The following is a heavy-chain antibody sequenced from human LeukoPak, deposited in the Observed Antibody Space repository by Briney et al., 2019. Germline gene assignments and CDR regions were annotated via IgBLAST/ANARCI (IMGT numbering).Heavy chain of an antibody. Sequence: GGSLRLSCAASGFTFSSHAMNWVRQAPGKGLEWVSAVSGGGGSTYYADSVKGRFTISRDNSKNTIYLQMNSLRAEDTAVYFCAKRAYSDSSGYLGSIDYWGQGTQVSVST. CDR2: VSGGGGST. CDR1: GFTFSSHA. CDR3: AKRAYSDSSGYLGSIDY. V-gene: IGHV3-23*01. J-gene: IGHJ4*02. D-gene: IGHD3-22*01.